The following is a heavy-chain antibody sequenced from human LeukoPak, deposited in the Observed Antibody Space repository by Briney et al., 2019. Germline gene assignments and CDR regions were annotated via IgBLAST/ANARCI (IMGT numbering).Heavy chain of an antibody. J-gene: IGHJ4*02. CDR3: ARANGMAAAGSYYFDY. D-gene: IGHD6-13*01. CDR2: ISSSSSYI. Sequence: GGSLRLSCVASGFTFSSYSMNWVRQAPGKGLEWVSSISSSSSYIYYADSVKGRFTISRDNAKNSLYLQMNSLRAEDTAVYYCARANGMAAAGSYYFDYWGQGTLVTVSS. V-gene: IGHV3-21*01. CDR1: GFTFSSYS.